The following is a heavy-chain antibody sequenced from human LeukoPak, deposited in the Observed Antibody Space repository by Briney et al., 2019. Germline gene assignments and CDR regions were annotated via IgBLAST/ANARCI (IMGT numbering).Heavy chain of an antibody. J-gene: IGHJ4*02. CDR2: IYPSGTT. D-gene: IGHD3-10*01. Sequence: SETQSLTCTVSGASISSYYWSWIRQPAGKGLEWIGRIYPSGTTNYNPSLKSRVTMSVDTSKNQFSLKLTSVTAADTAVYYCARVDRPWFHDYWGQGTLVTVSS. V-gene: IGHV4-4*07. CDR3: ARVDRPWFHDY. CDR1: GASISSYY.